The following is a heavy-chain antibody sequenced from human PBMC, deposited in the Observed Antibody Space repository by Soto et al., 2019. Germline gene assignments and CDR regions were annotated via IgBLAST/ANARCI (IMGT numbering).Heavy chain of an antibody. CDR3: ARESEDLTSNFDY. CDR2: ISGGGDAS. CDR1: GFTFSSYA. J-gene: IGHJ4*02. V-gene: IGHV3-21*06. Sequence: GGSLRLSCTASGFTFSSYAMDWVRQAPGKGLEWLSAISGGGDASRYGDSMKGRFTISRDNAKNSLYLEMNSLRAEDTAVYYCARESEDLTSNFDYWGQGTLVTVSS.